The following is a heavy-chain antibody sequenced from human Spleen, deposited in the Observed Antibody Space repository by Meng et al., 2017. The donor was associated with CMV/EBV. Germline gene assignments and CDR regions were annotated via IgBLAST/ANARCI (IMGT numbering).Heavy chain of an antibody. CDR1: TFSRDG. CDR2: IIPILGAA. CDR3: ATSGDSDRSPYFTQPLDY. J-gene: IGHJ4*02. D-gene: IGHD3-22*01. Sequence: TFSRDGVSWVRQAPGQGLEWMGGIIPILGAANYAQKFQDRVAITTDESTSTAYMDLSSLRSEDTAIYYCATSGDSDRSPYFTQPLDYWGQGTLVTVSS. V-gene: IGHV1-69*05.